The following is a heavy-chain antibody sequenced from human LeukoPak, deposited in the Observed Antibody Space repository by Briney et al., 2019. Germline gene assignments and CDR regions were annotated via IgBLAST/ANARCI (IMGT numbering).Heavy chain of an antibody. J-gene: IGHJ4*02. V-gene: IGHV1-24*01. D-gene: IGHD5-18*01. CDR1: GYTLTELS. CDR3: ASREEIQLWLHY. Sequence: GASVKVSCKVSGYTLTELSMHWVRQAPGKGLEWMGGLDPEDGETIYAQKFQGRVTMTEDTPTDTAYMELSSLRSEDTAVYYCASREEIQLWLHYWGQGTPVTVSS. CDR2: LDPEDGET.